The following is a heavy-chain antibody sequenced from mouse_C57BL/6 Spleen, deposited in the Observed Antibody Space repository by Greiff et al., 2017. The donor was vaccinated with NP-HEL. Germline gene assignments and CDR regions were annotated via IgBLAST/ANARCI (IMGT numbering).Heavy chain of an antibody. CDR3: ARLGAGSSPYYYAMDY. CDR1: GYTFTSYW. Sequence: QVQLQQPGAELVKPGASVKLSCKASGYTFTSYWMQWVKQRPGQGLEWIGEIDPSDSYTNYNQKFKGKATLTVDTTSSTAYMQRSSLTSEDSAVYYCARLGAGSSPYYYAMDYWGKGTSVTVSS. D-gene: IGHD1-1*01. V-gene: IGHV1-50*01. J-gene: IGHJ4*01. CDR2: IDPSDSYT.